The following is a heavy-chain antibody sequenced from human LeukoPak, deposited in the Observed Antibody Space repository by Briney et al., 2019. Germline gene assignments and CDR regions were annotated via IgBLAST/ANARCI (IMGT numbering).Heavy chain of an antibody. D-gene: IGHD3-22*01. CDR3: AKDLRPTYYYDSSGYE. J-gene: IGHJ4*02. CDR2: ISGSGGST. Sequence: GGSLRLSCVASGFTFSSYGMSWVRQAPGKGLEWVSAISGSGGSTYYADSVKGRFTISRDNSKNTLYLQMNSLRAEDTAVYYCAKDLRPTYYYDSSGYEWGQGTLVTVSS. CDR1: GFTFSSYG. V-gene: IGHV3-23*01.